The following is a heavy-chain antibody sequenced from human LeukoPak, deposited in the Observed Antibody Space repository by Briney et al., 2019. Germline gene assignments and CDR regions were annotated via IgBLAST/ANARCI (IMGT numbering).Heavy chain of an antibody. CDR1: GYTFTSYD. Sequence: ASVKVSCKASGYTFTSYDINWVRQATRQGLEWMGWMNPNSGNTGYAQKFQGRVTITRNTSISTAYMELSSLRSEDTAVYYCARGERTTVTFYYYYYYMDVWGKGTTVTVSS. CDR2: MNPNSGNT. V-gene: IGHV1-8*03. J-gene: IGHJ6*03. D-gene: IGHD4-11*01. CDR3: ARGERTTVTFYYYYYYMDV.